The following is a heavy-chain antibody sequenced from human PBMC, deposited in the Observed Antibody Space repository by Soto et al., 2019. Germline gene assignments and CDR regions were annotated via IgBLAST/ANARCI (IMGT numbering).Heavy chain of an antibody. V-gene: IGHV3-9*01. CDR3: AKAPKAVTPWFDP. D-gene: IGHD5-18*01. J-gene: IGHJ5*02. CDR2: IDWNSGTI. CDR1: GFTFENFA. Sequence: ERQLVESGGGLVQPGRSLRLSCAVSGFTFENFALHWVRQAPGKGLEWVSGIDWNSGTIAYADSLKGRFTLSRDSATSALYLHLDGLRPDVTAFYYCAKAPKAVTPWFDPWGPRTLVTVSS.